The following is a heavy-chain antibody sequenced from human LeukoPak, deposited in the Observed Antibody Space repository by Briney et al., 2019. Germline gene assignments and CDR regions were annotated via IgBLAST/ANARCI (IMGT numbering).Heavy chain of an antibody. CDR2: ISSSSSYT. Sequence: GGSLRLSCAASGFTFSDYYMSWIRQAPGKGLEWVSYISSSSSYTDYADSVKGRFTISRDNAKSTLYLQMNSLRVEDTAVYFCARDSARGGNSDYWGQGTLVTVSS. CDR3: ARDSARGGNSDY. CDR1: GFTFSDYY. D-gene: IGHD4-23*01. J-gene: IGHJ4*02. V-gene: IGHV3-11*06.